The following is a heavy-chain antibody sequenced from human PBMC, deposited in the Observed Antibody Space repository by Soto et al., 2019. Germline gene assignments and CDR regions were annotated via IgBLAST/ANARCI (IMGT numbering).Heavy chain of an antibody. V-gene: IGHV1-8*01. Sequence: ASVKVSCKASGYTFTSYDINWVRQATGQGLEWMGWVNPNSGNTGYAQKFQGRVTMTRNTSISTAYMELSSLRSEDTAVYYCAREVNSAAGKNYYYYGMDVWGQGTTVTAP. CDR2: VNPNSGNT. J-gene: IGHJ6*02. D-gene: IGHD6-13*01. CDR1: GYTFTSYD. CDR3: AREVNSAAGKNYYYYGMDV.